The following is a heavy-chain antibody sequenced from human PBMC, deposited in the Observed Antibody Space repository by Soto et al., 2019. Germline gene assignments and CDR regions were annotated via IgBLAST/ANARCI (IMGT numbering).Heavy chain of an antibody. V-gene: IGHV3-74*01. CDR2: INSDGTRT. J-gene: IGHJ4*01. D-gene: IGHD2-15*01. CDR3: SSAFRCVGVNGCYSPIDY. Sequence: EVQLVESGGGVVQPGGSLRLSCAASGFTFSSYWMYWVRQTPGKGLVCISRINSDGTRTTYADSVKGLFTISRDNAKTTVYLQMNSLRPEDTTVYYCSSAFRCVGVNGCYSPIDYWGHGALVTVSS. CDR1: GFTFSSYW.